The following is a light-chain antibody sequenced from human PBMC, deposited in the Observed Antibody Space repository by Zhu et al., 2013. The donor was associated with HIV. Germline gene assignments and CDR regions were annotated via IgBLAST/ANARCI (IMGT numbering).Light chain of an antibody. CDR1: QSVSSNY. V-gene: IGKV3-20*01. CDR3: QQYGASPRT. CDR2: GAS. Sequence: EIVLTQSPATLSLSPGERATLSCRASQSVSSNYLAWYQQKPGQAPRLLIYGASSRATGIPDRFSGSGSGTDFTLTINRLEPEDFAVYYCQQYGASPRTFGQGIKVEIK. J-gene: IGKJ1*01.